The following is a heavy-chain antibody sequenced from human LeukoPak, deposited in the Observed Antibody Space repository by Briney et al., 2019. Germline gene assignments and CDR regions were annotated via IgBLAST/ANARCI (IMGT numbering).Heavy chain of an antibody. J-gene: IGHJ5*02. Sequence: SETLSLTCTVSGGSISSSSYYWGWIRQPPGKGPEWIGSGYYTGSTYYNPSLKSRVTISVDTSKNQFSLKLSSVTAPDTAAYYCARHLRVSSGWFTWFDPWGQGTLVTVSS. CDR3: ARHLRVSSGWFTWFDP. D-gene: IGHD6-19*01. CDR2: GYYTGST. CDR1: GGSISSSSYY. V-gene: IGHV4-39*01.